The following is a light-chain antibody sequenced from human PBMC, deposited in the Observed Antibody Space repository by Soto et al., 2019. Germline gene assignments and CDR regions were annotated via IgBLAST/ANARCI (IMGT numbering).Light chain of an antibody. J-gene: IGKJ3*01. CDR2: AAS. Sequence: DIQLTQSPSFLSASVGDRVTITCRASQGISSYLAWYQQKPGKAPKLLIYAASTLQSGVPSRFSGNGSGTEFTLTISSLQPEEFATYFCQQLNSYPPFGPGTKVDIK. CDR1: QGISSY. CDR3: QQLNSYPP. V-gene: IGKV1-9*01.